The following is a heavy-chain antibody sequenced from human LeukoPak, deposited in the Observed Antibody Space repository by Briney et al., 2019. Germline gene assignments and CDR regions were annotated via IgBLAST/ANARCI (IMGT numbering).Heavy chain of an antibody. CDR1: GYTFTSHG. CDR2: ISAYNGNT. V-gene: IGHV1-18*01. CDR3: ARAYGGYPLYYYYYYMDV. D-gene: IGHD4-23*01. J-gene: IGHJ6*03. Sequence: GASVKVSCKASGYTFTSHGISWVRQAPGQGREWMGWISAYNGNTNYAQKLQGRVTMTTDTSTSTAYMELRSLRSDDTAVYYCARAYGGYPLYYYYYYMDVWGKGTTVTVSS.